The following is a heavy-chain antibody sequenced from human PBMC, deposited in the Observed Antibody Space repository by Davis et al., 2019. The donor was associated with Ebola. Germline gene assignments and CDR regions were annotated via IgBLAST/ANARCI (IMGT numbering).Heavy chain of an antibody. Sequence: PGGSLRLSCAASGFTFSSYGMHWVRQAPGKGLEWVAVIWYDGSNKYYADSVKGRFTISRDNSKNTLYLQMNSLRAEDTAVYYCARASGSYTPGFFQHWGQGTLVTVSS. J-gene: IGHJ1*01. CDR3: ARASGSYTPGFFQH. CDR1: GFTFSSYG. V-gene: IGHV3-33*01. CDR2: IWYDGSNK. D-gene: IGHD1-26*01.